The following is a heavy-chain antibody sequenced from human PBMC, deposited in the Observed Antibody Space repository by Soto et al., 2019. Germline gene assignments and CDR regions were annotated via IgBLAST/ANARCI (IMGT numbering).Heavy chain of an antibody. J-gene: IGHJ5*02. Sequence: QLQLQESGPGLVKPSETLSLTCTVSGGSISSSSYYWGWIRQPPGKGLAWIGSIYYSGSTYYNPSLKSRVTISVDTSKNQFSLKLSSVTAADTAVYYCARHVPVVLNSLKRGGWFDPWGQGTLGTVSS. CDR2: IYYSGST. V-gene: IGHV4-39*01. D-gene: IGHD2-8*02. CDR3: ARHVPVVLNSLKRGGWFDP. CDR1: GGSISSSSYY.